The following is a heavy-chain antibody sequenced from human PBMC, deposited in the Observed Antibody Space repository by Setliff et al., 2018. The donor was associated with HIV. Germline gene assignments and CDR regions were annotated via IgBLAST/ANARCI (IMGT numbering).Heavy chain of an antibody. CDR2: IWYDGSNQ. CDR1: GFTFSNYG. D-gene: IGHD3-22*01. Sequence: GGSLRLSCAASGFTFSNYGMHWVRQAPGKGLEWVAVIWYDGSNQNYADSVKGRLTISRDNSNNTMYLQMNSLRSEDTAVYYCARALGISSDSNRFDYWGQGTLVTVSS. J-gene: IGHJ4*02. V-gene: IGHV3-33*01. CDR3: ARALGISSDSNRFDY.